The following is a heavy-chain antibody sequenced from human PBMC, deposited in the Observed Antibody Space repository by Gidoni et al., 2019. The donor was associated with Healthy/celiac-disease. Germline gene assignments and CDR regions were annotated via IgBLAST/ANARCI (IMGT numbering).Heavy chain of an antibody. Sequence: QVQLVESGGGVVQPGRSLSLSCAASGFPFSSYGMHWVRQAPGKGLEWVAVISYDGSNKYYADSVKGRFTISRDNSKNTLYLQMNSLRAEDTAVYYCAKDLLSRYSGDFDYWGQGTLVTVSS. V-gene: IGHV3-30*18. CDR3: AKDLLSRYSGDFDY. CDR2: ISYDGSNK. D-gene: IGHD1-26*01. J-gene: IGHJ4*02. CDR1: GFPFSSYG.